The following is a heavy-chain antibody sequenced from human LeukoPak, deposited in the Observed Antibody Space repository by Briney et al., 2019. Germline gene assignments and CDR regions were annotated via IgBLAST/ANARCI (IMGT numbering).Heavy chain of an antibody. D-gene: IGHD4-23*01. CDR3: ARGDYGGDYFDY. J-gene: IGHJ4*02. Sequence: GGSLRLSCEVSGFTFSDHYMSWIRQAPGKRLEWVSYISSGSTYTNYADSVEGRFTISRDNTKNSLYLQMNSLRAEDTAVYYCARGDYGGDYFDYWGQGTLVTVSS. V-gene: IGHV3-11*05. CDR1: GFTFSDHY. CDR2: ISSGSTYT.